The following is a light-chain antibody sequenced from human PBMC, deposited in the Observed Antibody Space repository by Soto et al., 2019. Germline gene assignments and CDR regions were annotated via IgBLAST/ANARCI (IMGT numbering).Light chain of an antibody. CDR2: GAS. Sequence: EIVLTQSPGSLSLSPGERATLSCRASQSVSSSYLAWYQQKPGQAPRLLMYGASSRATGIPDRFSGSGSGTDFTLTINSLQSEDFAIYYCQPYNNWPLTFGGGTKV. J-gene: IGKJ4*01. CDR3: QPYNNWPLT. CDR1: QSVSSSY. V-gene: IGKV3-20*01.